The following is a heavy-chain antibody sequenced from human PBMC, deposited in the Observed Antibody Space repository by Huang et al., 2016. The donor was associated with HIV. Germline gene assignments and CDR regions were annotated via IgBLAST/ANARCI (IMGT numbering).Heavy chain of an antibody. CDR2: IYSNGDG. V-gene: IGHV2-5*01. D-gene: IGHD6-25*01. CDR1: GFSLTTTGVG. J-gene: IGHJ4*02. CDR3: AHSTDASAATFYFDF. Sequence: QITLRESGPALVKPTQTLTLTCTFSGFSLTTTGVGGGWIRQPPGQALEWLAFIYSNGDGRYSPSPSSRLTITKDTSKNQVVLTMTNMDPVDTATYYCAHSTDASAATFYFDFWGQGTLVAVSS.